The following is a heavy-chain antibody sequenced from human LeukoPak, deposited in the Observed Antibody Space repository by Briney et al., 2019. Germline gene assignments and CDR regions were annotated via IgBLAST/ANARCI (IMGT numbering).Heavy chain of an antibody. D-gene: IGHD3-10*01. CDR1: GFTFSSYW. J-gene: IGHJ6*03. CDR2: IKTDGSQI. V-gene: IGHV3-7*03. CDR3: ARVYYGSGSLHYYYYYMDV. Sequence: PGGSLRLSCVASGFTFSSYWMTWVRQAPGKGLEWVANIKTDGSQIYYVDSVKGRFTISRDNAKSSLFLQMNSLRAEDTAVYYCARVYYGSGSLHYYYYYMDVWGKGTTVTISS.